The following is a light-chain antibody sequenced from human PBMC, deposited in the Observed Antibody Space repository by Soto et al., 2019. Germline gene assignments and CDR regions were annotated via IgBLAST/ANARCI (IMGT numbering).Light chain of an antibody. CDR2: KVS. CDR1: KRLVYIYGDTL. V-gene: IGKV2-30*01. Sequence: EVVMTQLPLSVRDTXGQPASIYCRSSKRLVYIYGDTLLNWFQQRPVKXXRRXXXKVSNRDSGVQERLSGSGSGNDFTLKISRVEAEEVGVYYCIQGTHWPPITFGQGTRLEIK. J-gene: IGKJ5*01. CDR3: IQGTHWPPIT.